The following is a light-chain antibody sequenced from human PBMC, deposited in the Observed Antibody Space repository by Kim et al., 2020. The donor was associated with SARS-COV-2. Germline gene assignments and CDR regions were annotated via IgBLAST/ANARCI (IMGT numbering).Light chain of an antibody. CDR1: HSVSLN. Sequence: LSGSPGERATLTCRASHSVSLNLAWYQHKPGQAPRLLIHSASTRATGIPGRFSGSVSGTEFTLTINSLQSEDSAVYYCQQYNDWPSFGQGTKLEI. J-gene: IGKJ1*01. CDR2: SAS. CDR3: QQYNDWPS. V-gene: IGKV3-15*01.